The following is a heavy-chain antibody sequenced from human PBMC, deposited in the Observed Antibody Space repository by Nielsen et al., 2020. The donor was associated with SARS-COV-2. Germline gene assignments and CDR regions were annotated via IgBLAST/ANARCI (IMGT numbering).Heavy chain of an antibody. CDR3: ARDETYYYDSSGYYSSGAFDI. CDR1: GGSVSSGSYY. Sequence: SETLSLTCTVSGGSVSSGSYYWSWIRQPPGKGLEWIGYIYYSGSTNYNPSLKSRVTISVDTSKNQFSLKLSSVTAADTAVYYCARDETYYYDSSGYYSSGAFDIWGQGTMVTVSS. D-gene: IGHD3-22*01. V-gene: IGHV4-61*01. J-gene: IGHJ3*02. CDR2: IYYSGST.